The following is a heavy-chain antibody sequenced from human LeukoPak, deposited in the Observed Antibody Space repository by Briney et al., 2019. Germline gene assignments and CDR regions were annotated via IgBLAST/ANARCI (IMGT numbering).Heavy chain of an antibody. Sequence: GGSLRLSCAASGFTFSSHSMSWVRQAPGKGLEWVSSISSTSSHIYYADSVKGRFTISRDNAKNSPYLQMNSLRAEDTAVYYCARDKGLMGAGYDYWGQGTLVTVSS. CDR1: GFTFSSHS. CDR3: ARDKGLMGAGYDY. CDR2: ISSTSSHI. D-gene: IGHD3-22*01. J-gene: IGHJ4*02. V-gene: IGHV3-21*01.